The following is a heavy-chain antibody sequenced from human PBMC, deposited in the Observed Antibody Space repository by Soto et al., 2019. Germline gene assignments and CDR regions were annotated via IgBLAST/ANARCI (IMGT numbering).Heavy chain of an antibody. Sequence: SETLFLTCTFSGCSISSFCGILIRQPPGQGLEWIGYIYYSGSTNYNPSLKSGVTITVGMSKNQFSLKLSSVTSADAADYYYERFGWGSLPGSDPLGKGTLVTGSS. CDR3: ERFGWGSLPGSDP. CDR1: GCSISSFC. D-gene: IGHD3-10*01. CDR2: IYYSGST. V-gene: IGHV4-59*01. J-gene: IGHJ5*02.